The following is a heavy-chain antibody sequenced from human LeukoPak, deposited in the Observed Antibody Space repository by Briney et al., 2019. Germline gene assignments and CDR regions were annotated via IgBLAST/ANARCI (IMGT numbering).Heavy chain of an antibody. CDR2: IKEEGSEK. Sequence: GGSLRLSCAASGFTFSDYYMSWIRQAPGKGLEWVASIKEEGSEKHYVDSVKGRFTISRDNAKNSLYLQMNSLRAEDTAVYYCARGHYQLSWGQGILVTVSS. V-gene: IGHV3-7*01. D-gene: IGHD2-2*01. CDR3: ARGHYQLS. J-gene: IGHJ5*02. CDR1: GFTFSDYY.